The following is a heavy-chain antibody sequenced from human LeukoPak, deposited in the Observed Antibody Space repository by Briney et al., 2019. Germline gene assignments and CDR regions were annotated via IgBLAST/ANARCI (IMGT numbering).Heavy chain of an antibody. CDR3: AKGKDSVAGATNDY. J-gene: IGHJ4*02. Sequence: PGTSLRLSCAVSGFTFSSYSMSWVRQAPGKGLEWVSSISGSGTYKYYADSVKGRFTISRDNAKNSLYLQMNSLRAEDTAVYYCAKGKDSVAGATNDYWGQGTLVTVSS. V-gene: IGHV3-21*01. D-gene: IGHD6-19*01. CDR1: GFTFSSYS. CDR2: ISGSGTYK.